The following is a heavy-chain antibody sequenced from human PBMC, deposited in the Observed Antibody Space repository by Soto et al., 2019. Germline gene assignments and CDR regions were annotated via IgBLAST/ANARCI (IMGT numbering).Heavy chain of an antibody. CDR3: ARDLGEDCSGGSCYDGEYFLQ. V-gene: IGHV1-18*01. J-gene: IGHJ1*01. CDR1: GYTFTSYG. CDR2: ISGYKGNT. Sequence: QVQLVQSGAEVKKPGASVKVSCKGSGYTFTSYGISWVRQAPGQGLEWMEGISGYKGNTNYAQKLQGRVTMPTDTSTSTAYMEVRSLRSDDPAVYYCARDLGEDCSGGSCYDGEYFLQWGQGTLVTVSS. D-gene: IGHD2-15*01.